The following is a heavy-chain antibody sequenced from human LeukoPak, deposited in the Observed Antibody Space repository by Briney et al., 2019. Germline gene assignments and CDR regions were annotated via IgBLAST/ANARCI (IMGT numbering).Heavy chain of an antibody. CDR1: GFTFSSYA. Sequence: PGGSLRLSCAASGFTFSSYAMHWVRQAPGRRPGWVVVMSYDGTNIFYSDSVKGRFTISRDNVQNSLFLQMNSLRAEDTAVYYCARGVRYCNSSSCYTVPLDYWGQGTLVTVSS. J-gene: IGHJ4*02. D-gene: IGHD2-2*02. V-gene: IGHV3-30-3*01. CDR3: ARGVRYCNSSSCYTVPLDY. CDR2: MSYDGTNI.